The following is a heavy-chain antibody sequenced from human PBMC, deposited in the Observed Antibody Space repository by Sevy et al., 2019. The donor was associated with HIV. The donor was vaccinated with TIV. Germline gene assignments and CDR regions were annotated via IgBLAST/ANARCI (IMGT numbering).Heavy chain of an antibody. CDR1: GFTFSSYW. Sequence: GESLKISCAASGFTFSSYWMSWVRQAPGKGLEWVANIKQDGSEKYYVDSVKGRFTISRDNAKNSLYLQMNSLRAEDTAVYYCASLYSGYDYNWGQRTLVTVSS. CDR2: IKQDGSEK. CDR3: ASLYSGYDYN. D-gene: IGHD5-12*01. J-gene: IGHJ4*02. V-gene: IGHV3-7*03.